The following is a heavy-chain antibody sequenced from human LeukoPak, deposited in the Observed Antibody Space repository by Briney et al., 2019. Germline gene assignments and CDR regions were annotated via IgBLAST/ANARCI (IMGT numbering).Heavy chain of an antibody. CDR3: ARAGYANWFDP. J-gene: IGHJ5*02. CDR1: GDSISSGSYY. V-gene: IGHV4-61*02. CDR2: VYNSGST. D-gene: IGHD5-12*01. Sequence: SETLSLTCTVSGDSISSGSYYWSWIRQPAGKGLEWIGRVYNSGSTNYNPSLKSRVTISLDTSKNQFSLKLSSVTAADTAVYYCARAGYANWFDPWGQGTLVTVSS.